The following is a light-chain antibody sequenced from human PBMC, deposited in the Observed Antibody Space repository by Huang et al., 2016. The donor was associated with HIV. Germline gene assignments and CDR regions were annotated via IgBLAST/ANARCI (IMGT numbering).Light chain of an antibody. CDR3: QQYDNWPPYT. Sequence: EIVLTQSPATLSVSPGERATLSCRASQSVSRKLAWYQHQPGQAPRLLIHGASTRATGVPARFSGSGSGTEFTLTISSLQSEDFAVYYCQQYDNWPPYTFGQGTKLEIK. CDR2: GAS. CDR1: QSVSRK. J-gene: IGKJ2*01. V-gene: IGKV3-15*01.